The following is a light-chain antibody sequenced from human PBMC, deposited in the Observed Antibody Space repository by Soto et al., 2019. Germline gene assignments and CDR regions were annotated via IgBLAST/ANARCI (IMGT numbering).Light chain of an antibody. CDR1: QSVSSAY. J-gene: IGKJ1*01. Sequence: EIVLTQSPGTLSLSPGERATLSCRASQSVSSAYLAWYQHKPGQPPTLLIYAASSRVTGIPDRFSGSGSGTDFPLTISILEPEDFAVYYCQQYGSSSTWTFGQGTKVEIK. V-gene: IGKV3-20*01. CDR3: QQYGSSSTWT. CDR2: AAS.